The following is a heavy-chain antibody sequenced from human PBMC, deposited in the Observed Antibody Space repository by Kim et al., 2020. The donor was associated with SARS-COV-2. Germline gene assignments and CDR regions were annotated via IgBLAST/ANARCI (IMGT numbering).Heavy chain of an antibody. D-gene: IGHD3-22*01. J-gene: IGHJ5*02. Sequence: GGSLRLSCAASGFTFSASAMHWVRQAPGKGLEWVALISYDGINKYYADSVKGRFTLSRDNSQNTLYLQMNSLKSEDTAVYFCAREFTTYFDTSPFYFSNWFDPWGQGTLVTVSS. V-gene: IGHV3-30-3*01. CDR1: GFTFSASA. CDR2: ISYDGINK. CDR3: AREFTTYFDTSPFYFSNWFDP.